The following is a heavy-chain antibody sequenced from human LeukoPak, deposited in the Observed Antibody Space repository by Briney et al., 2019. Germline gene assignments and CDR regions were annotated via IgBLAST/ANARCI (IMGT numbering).Heavy chain of an antibody. CDR1: GFTFSSYA. Sequence: GGSLRLSCAASGFTFSSYAMSWVRQAPGKGLEWVSAISGSGGSTYYADSVKGRFTISRDNSKNTLYLQMNSLRAEDTAVYYCAIGDYYDSSGYYPSPFAYWGQGTLVTVSS. V-gene: IGHV3-23*01. CDR3: AIGDYYDSSGYYPSPFAY. D-gene: IGHD3-22*01. J-gene: IGHJ4*02. CDR2: ISGSGGST.